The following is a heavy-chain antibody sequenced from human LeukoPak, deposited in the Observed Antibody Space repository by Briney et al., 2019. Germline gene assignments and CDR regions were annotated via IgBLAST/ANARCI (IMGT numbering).Heavy chain of an antibody. CDR3: ARDGRIAAAGISGPTFDP. CDR2: IYYSGST. V-gene: IGHV4-59*12. J-gene: IGHJ5*02. Sequence: SETLSLTCTVSGGSISSYYWSWIRQPPGKGLEWIGYIYYSGSTNYNPSLKSRVTISVDTSKNQFSLKLSSVTAADTAVYYCARDGRIAAAGISGPTFDPWGQGTLVTVSS. D-gene: IGHD6-13*01. CDR1: GGSISSYY.